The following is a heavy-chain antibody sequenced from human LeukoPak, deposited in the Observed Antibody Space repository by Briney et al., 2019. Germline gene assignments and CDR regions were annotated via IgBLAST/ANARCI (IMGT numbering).Heavy chain of an antibody. D-gene: IGHD5-18*01. CDR1: GFSFSNYS. CDR2: ISNTGGSA. V-gene: IGHV3-23*01. CDR3: AKTEYTYGYDGAFDI. Sequence: GGSLRLSCAASGFSFSNYSMSWVRQAPGKGLQWVSTISNTGGSAYYADSVKGRFTLSRDNSNNALYLQMNSLRAEDSAVYYCAKTEYTYGYDGAFDIWGQGTMVAVSS. J-gene: IGHJ3*02.